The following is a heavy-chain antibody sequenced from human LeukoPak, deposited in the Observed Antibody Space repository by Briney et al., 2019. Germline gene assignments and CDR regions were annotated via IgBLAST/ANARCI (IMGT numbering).Heavy chain of an antibody. D-gene: IGHD3-22*01. CDR2: ITPSGGSR. Sequence: ASVKVSCKASGYTFTSYYIHWVRQAPGQGLEWMGMITPSGGSRSYAQRFQGRVTLTRDTATSTVYMELSSLRSEDTAVYYCARDGYYDSSGYYLNDAFDIWGQGTMVTISS. CDR1: GYTFTSYY. CDR3: ARDGYYDSSGYYLNDAFDI. J-gene: IGHJ3*02. V-gene: IGHV1-46*01.